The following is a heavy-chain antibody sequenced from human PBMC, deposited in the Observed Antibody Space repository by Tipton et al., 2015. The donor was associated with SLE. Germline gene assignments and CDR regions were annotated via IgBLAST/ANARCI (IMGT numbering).Heavy chain of an antibody. V-gene: IGHV1-46*01. D-gene: IGHD3-3*01. CDR1: GYTFTSNY. Sequence: QLAQSGAEVKKPGASVKISCKTSGYTFTSNYIHWVRQAPGQGLEWMGIINPGGGRATYSQKFQGRVTMTRDTSASTVDMELSRLRSEDSALYYCARGGIFGVFALDFWGQGTLVTVSS. J-gene: IGHJ4*02. CDR2: INPGGGRA. CDR3: ARGGIFGVFALDF.